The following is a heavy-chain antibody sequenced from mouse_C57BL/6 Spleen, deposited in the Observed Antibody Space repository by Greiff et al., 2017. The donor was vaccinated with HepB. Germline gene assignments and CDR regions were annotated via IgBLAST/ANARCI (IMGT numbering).Heavy chain of an antibody. CDR1: GFTFSDYY. D-gene: IGHD2-3*01. CDR2: ISNGGGST. CDR3: ARLDDGYLDY. V-gene: IGHV5-12*01. Sequence: EVQLVESGGGLVQPGGSLKLSCAASGFTFSDYYMYWVRQTPEKRLEWVAYISNGGGSTYYPDTVKGRFTISRDNAKNTLYLQMSRLKSEDTAMYYCARLDDGYLDYWGQGTTLTVSS. J-gene: IGHJ2*01.